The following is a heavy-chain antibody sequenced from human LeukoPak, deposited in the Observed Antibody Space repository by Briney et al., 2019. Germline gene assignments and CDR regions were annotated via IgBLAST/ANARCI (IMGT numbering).Heavy chain of an antibody. J-gene: IGHJ5*02. CDR1: GGTFSSYT. CDR3: ARVTDYYDSSGYSNWFDP. V-gene: IGHV1-69*02. Sequence: SVKVSCKASGGTFSSYTISWVRQAPGQGLEWMGRIIPILGIANYAQKFQGRVTITADKSTSTAYMELSSLRSEDTAVYYCARVTDYYDSSGYSNWFDPWGQGTLVTVSS. D-gene: IGHD3-22*01. CDR2: IIPILGIA.